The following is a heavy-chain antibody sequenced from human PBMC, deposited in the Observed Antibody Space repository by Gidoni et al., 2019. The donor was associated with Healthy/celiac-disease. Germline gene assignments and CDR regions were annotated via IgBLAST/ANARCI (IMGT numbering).Heavy chain of an antibody. V-gene: IGHV4-31*03. J-gene: IGHJ3*02. CDR3: ARVGRLGWLLRAFDI. Sequence: QVQLQESGPGLVKPSQTLSLTCTVSGGSISRGGYYWSWIRQHPGKGLEWIGYIYYSGSTYYNPSLKSRVTISVDTSKNQFSLKLSFVTAADTAVYYCARVGRLGWLLRAFDIWGQGTMVTVSS. CDR1: GGSISRGGYY. CDR2: IYYSGST. D-gene: IGHD3-3*01.